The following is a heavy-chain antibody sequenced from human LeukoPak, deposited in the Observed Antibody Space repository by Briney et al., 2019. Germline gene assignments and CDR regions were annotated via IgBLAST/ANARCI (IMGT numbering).Heavy chain of an antibody. D-gene: IGHD2-2*01. CDR2: IYTSGST. J-gene: IGHJ6*03. Sequence: SETLSLTCTVSGGSISSYYWSWIRQPAGKGLEWIGRIYTSGSTNYNPSLKSRVTTSVDTSKNQFSLKLSSVTAADTAVYYCARAGYCSSTSCLYYYYYMDVWGKGTTVTISS. CDR3: ARAGYCSSTSCLYYYYYMDV. CDR1: GGSISSYY. V-gene: IGHV4-4*07.